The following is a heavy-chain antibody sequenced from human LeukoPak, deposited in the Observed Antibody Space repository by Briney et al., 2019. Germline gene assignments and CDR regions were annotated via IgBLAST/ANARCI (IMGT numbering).Heavy chain of an antibody. CDR1: GGSISSYY. CDR3: ARAETSHDYGDYINFDY. D-gene: IGHD4-17*01. V-gene: IGHV4-4*07. CDR2: IYTSGST. Sequence: SETLSLTCTVSGGSISSYYWSWIRQPAGKGLEWIGRIYTSGSTNYNPSLKSRVTMSVDTSKNQFSLKLSSVTAADTAVYYCARAETSHDYGDYINFDYWGQGTLVTVSS. J-gene: IGHJ4*02.